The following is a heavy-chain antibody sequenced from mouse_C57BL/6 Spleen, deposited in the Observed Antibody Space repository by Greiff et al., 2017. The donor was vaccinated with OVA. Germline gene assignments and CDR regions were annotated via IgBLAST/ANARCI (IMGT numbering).Heavy chain of an antibody. D-gene: IGHD1-1*01. CDR1: GFTFSSYT. CDR2: ISGGGGNT. J-gene: IGHJ2*01. Sequence: EVMLVESGGGLVKPGGSLKLSCAASGFTFSSYTMSWVRQTPEKRLEWVATISGGGGNTYYPDSVKGRFTISRDNAKNTLYLQMSSLRSEDTALYYCARKGGSSLFFDYWGQGTTLTVSS. V-gene: IGHV5-9*01. CDR3: ARKGGSSLFFDY.